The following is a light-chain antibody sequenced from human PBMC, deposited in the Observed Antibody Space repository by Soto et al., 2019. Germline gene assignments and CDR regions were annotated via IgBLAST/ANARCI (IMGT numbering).Light chain of an antibody. Sequence: ELVLTQSPDTLSLSPGERATLSCRASQSVSSDFLVWYQQKPGQAPRLLSYGASSRATGIPDRFSGGGSGTDFILSISRLEPEDFAVYYCQHYDNSPPSVTFGPGTKVDIK. CDR2: GAS. CDR1: QSVSSDF. CDR3: QHYDNSPPSVT. V-gene: IGKV3-20*01. J-gene: IGKJ3*01.